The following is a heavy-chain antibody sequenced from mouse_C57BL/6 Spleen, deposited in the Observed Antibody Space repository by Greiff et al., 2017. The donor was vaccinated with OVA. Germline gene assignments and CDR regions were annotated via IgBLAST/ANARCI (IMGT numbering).Heavy chain of an antibody. CDR2: IHPNSGST. CDR1: GYTFTSYW. V-gene: IGHV1-64*01. CDR3: AREGLVYYGKDY. J-gene: IGHJ2*01. Sequence: QVQLQQPGAELVKPGASVKLSCKASGYTFTSYWMHWVKQRPGQGLEWIGMIHPNSGSTNYNEKFKSKATLTVDKSSSTAYMQLSSLTSEDSAVYYCAREGLVYYGKDYWGQGTTRTVSS. D-gene: IGHD2-1*01.